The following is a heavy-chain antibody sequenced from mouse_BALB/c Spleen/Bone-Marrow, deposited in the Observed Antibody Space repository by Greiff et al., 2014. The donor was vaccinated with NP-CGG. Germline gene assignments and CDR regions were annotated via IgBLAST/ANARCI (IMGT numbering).Heavy chain of an antibody. V-gene: IGHV1-14*01. CDR3: ARWHYYGAY. Sequence: EVKLMESGPELVKPGASVKMSCKASGYTFTSYIIHRVKQKPGPGLEWIGYINPYNDDTKYNERFRNKATLTSDKSSSTAYMELSSLTSDDSAVYYCARWHYYGAYWGQGTLVTVSA. CDR2: INPYNDDT. D-gene: IGHD1-2*01. J-gene: IGHJ3*01. CDR1: GYTFTSYI.